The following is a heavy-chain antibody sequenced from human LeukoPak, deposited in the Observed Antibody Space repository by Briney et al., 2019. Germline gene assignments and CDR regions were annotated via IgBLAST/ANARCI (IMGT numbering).Heavy chain of an antibody. J-gene: IGHJ4*02. CDR2: ISSKSSYI. Sequence: GGSLRLSCAASGFTFSDYSMTWARQAPGKGLEWVSSISSKSSYIHYADSLKGRFTIYRDNAKNSLYLQMNSLRAEDTAVYYCASTRYYYDSSAYYPDYWGQGALVTVSS. CDR1: GFTFSDYS. D-gene: IGHD3-22*01. CDR3: ASTRYYYDSSAYYPDY. V-gene: IGHV3-21*06.